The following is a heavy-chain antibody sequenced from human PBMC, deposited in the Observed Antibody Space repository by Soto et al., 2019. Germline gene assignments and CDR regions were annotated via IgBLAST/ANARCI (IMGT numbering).Heavy chain of an antibody. Sequence: GGSLRLSCAATGFTFSSYAMSWVRQAPGKGLEWVSVISGSGGGTYYADSVKGRFTISRDKSKNTLYLQMNSLRVEDTAVFYCANTAAASLHLYLHXWGQGTLVTVSX. CDR3: ANTAAASLHLYLHX. J-gene: IGHJ4*02. CDR1: GFTFSSYA. D-gene: IGHD6-13*01. V-gene: IGHV3-23*01. CDR2: ISGSGGGT.